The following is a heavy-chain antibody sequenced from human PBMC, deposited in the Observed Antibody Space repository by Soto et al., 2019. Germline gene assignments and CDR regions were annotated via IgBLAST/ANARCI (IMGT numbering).Heavy chain of an antibody. V-gene: IGHV3-13*01. CDR3: ARAYYYYYGMDV. CDR2: IGTAGDT. CDR1: GFTFSSYD. Sequence: EVQLVESGGGLVQPGGSLRLSCAASGFTFSSYDMHWVRQATGKGLEWVSAIGTAGDTYYPGSVKGRFTTSRENAKNSLYLQMNSLRAEDTAVYYCARAYYYYYGMDVWGQGTTLTVSS. J-gene: IGHJ6*02.